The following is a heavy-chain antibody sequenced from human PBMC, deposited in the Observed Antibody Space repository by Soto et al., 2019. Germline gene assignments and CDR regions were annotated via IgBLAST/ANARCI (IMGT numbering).Heavy chain of an antibody. Sequence: PGESLKISCKASGYTFSNNWIGWVRQMPGKGLEWMAMIYPGDPDTRHSPPFQGQVTMSVDKSINTAYLHWSSLKASDTAIYYCIKLPPGYTSAEGFEYWGQGTQVTVSS. D-gene: IGHD6-19*01. CDR1: GYTFSNNW. V-gene: IGHV5-51*01. CDR2: IYPGDPDT. CDR3: IKLPPGYTSAEGFEY. J-gene: IGHJ4*02.